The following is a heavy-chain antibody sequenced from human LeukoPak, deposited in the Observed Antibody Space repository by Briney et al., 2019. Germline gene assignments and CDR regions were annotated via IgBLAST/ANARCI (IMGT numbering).Heavy chain of an antibody. CDR3: ARLEGRVVPPGNIFDY. D-gene: IGHD3-3*01. Sequence: SETLSLTCTVSGGSISSSSYYWGWIRQPPGQGLGWIGSIYYSGSTYYNPSLKSRVTISVDTSKNQFSLKLSSVTAADTAVYYCARLEGRVVPPGNIFDYWGQGTLVTVSS. CDR1: GGSISSSSYY. CDR2: IYYSGST. V-gene: IGHV4-39*01. J-gene: IGHJ4*02.